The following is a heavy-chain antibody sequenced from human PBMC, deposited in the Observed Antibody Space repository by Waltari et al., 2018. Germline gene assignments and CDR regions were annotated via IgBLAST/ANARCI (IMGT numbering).Heavy chain of an antibody. CDR1: GGSFSGYY. CDR2: INHSGST. D-gene: IGHD5-18*01. Sequence: QVQLQQWGAGLLNPSETLSLTCAVYGGSFSGYYWGWIRQPPGKGLEWIGEINHSGSTNYNPSLQSRVTISVDTSKNQFSLKLSSVTAADTAVYYCARGFGDTAMVTPFDYWGQGTLVTVSS. CDR3: ARGFGDTAMVTPFDY. J-gene: IGHJ4*02. V-gene: IGHV4-34*01.